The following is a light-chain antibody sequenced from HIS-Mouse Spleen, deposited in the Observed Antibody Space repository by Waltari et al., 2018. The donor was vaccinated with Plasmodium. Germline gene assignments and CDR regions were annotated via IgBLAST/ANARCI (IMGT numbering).Light chain of an antibody. CDR1: SSDVGGYHY. Sequence: QSALTQPRSVSGSPGQSVTISCTGTSSDVGGYHYVSWYQQHQGKAPKLMIYDVSNRPSGVPDRFSGSKSGNTASLTISGLQAEDEADYYCCSYAGSYTWVFGGGTKLTVL. CDR3: CSYAGSYTWV. V-gene: IGLV2-11*01. J-gene: IGLJ3*02. CDR2: DVS.